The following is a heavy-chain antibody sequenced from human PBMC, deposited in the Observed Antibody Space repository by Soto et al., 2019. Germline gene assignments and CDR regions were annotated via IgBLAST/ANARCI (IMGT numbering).Heavy chain of an antibody. CDR1: GYTFTSYY. D-gene: IGHD2-8*01. CDR2: INPSGGST. J-gene: IGHJ5*02. CDR3: ARLSWYNWFDP. V-gene: IGHV1-46*01. Sequence: AAVKVSCNATGYTFTSYYMHWVRQAPGQGVAWMGIINPSGGSTSYAQKFQGRVTITRDTSTSTVYMELSSLRSEDTSVYYCARLSWYNWFDPWGQGTLVTVSS.